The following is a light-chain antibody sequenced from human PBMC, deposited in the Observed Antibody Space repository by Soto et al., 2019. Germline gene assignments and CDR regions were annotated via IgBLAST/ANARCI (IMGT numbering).Light chain of an antibody. J-gene: IGLJ2*01. Sequence: QSALTQPASVSGSPGQSITISCTGTSSDVGSYNLVSWYQQHPDKAPKLMIYEGTKRPSGVSNRFSGFRSGNTASLTISGLQSEDEADYYCCSYAGSSTLIFGGGTQLTVL. CDR1: SSDVGSYNL. CDR2: EGT. CDR3: CSYAGSSTLI. V-gene: IGLV2-23*01.